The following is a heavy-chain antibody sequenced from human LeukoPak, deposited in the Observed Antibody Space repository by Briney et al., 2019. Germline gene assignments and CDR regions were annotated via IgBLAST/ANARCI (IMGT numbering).Heavy chain of an antibody. Sequence: ASVKVSCKASGGTFSSYAISWVRQAPGQGLEWMGRIIPIFGTANYAQKFQGRVTITTDESTSTAYMELSSLRSEDTAVYYCAKDRFGVVTKLGYWGQGTLVTVSS. J-gene: IGHJ4*02. CDR3: AKDRFGVVTKLGY. CDR1: GGTFSSYA. CDR2: IIPIFGTA. D-gene: IGHD3-3*01. V-gene: IGHV1-69*05.